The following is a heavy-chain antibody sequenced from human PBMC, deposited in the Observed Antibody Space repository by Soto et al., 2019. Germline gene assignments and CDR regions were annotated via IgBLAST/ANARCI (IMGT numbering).Heavy chain of an antibody. D-gene: IGHD5-12*01. V-gene: IGHV3-30-3*01. CDR1: GFTFSSYA. Sequence: GGSLRLSCAASGFTFSSYAMHWVRQAPGKGLEWVAVISYDGGNKYYADSVKGRFTISRDNSKNTLYLQMNSLRAEDTAVYYCARDIVATQYFDYWGQGTLVTVSS. CDR3: ARDIVATQYFDY. CDR2: ISYDGGNK. J-gene: IGHJ4*02.